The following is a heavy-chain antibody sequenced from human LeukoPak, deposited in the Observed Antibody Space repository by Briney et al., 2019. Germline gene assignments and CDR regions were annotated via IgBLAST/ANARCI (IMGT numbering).Heavy chain of an antibody. CDR3: ARVVAQGYFDY. J-gene: IGHJ4*02. V-gene: IGHV3-66*01. D-gene: IGHD5-12*01. Sequence: GGSLRLSCAASGFTFSSYALTWVRQAPGKGLEWVSVIYSGGSTYYADSVKGRFTISRDNSKNTLYLQMNSLRAEDTAVYYCARVVAQGYFDYWGQGTLVTVSS. CDR2: IYSGGST. CDR1: GFTFSSYA.